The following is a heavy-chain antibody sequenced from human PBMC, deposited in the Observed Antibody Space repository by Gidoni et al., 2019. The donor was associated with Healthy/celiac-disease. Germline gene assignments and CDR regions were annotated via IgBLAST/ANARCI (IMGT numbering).Heavy chain of an antibody. J-gene: IGHJ5*02. CDR1: GGSISSSSYY. CDR3: ARRSSSGRFDP. D-gene: IGHD6-19*01. V-gene: IGHV4-39*01. Sequence: QLQLQESGPGLVQPSETLSLTCTVSGGSISSSSYYWGWIRQPPGKGLEWIGSIYYSGSTYYNPSLKSRVTISVDTSKNQCSLKLSSVTAADTAVYYCARRSSSGRFDPWGQGTLVTVSS. CDR2: IYYSGST.